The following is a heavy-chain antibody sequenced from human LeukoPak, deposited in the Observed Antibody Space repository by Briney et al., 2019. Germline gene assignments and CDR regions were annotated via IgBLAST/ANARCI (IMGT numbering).Heavy chain of an antibody. CDR3: ARGPPLVLYDYVWGSYDY. D-gene: IGHD3-16*01. CDR2: IYYSGST. V-gene: IGHV4-59*12. CDR1: GGSISSYY. Sequence: SETLSLTCTVSGGSISSYYWSWIRQPPGKGLEWIGYIYYSGSTNYNPSLKSRVTISVDTSKNQFSLKLSSVTAADTAVYYCARGPPLVLYDYVWGSYDYWGQGTLVTVSS. J-gene: IGHJ4*02.